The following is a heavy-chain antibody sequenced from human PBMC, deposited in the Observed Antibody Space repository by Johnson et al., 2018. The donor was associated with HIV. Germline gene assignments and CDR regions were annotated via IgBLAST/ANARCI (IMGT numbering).Heavy chain of an antibody. Sequence: VQLVESGGGLVQPGGSLRISCAGSGFTFSNVWMSWVRQVPGKGLEWVGHTKTKTDGGTTDYAAPVKGRFYISRDDSKNTLYLQMNSLKTEDTALYYCTTDVPGGPYYNAFDIWGQGTMVTVSS. J-gene: IGHJ3*02. CDR1: GFTFSNVW. V-gene: IGHV3-15*01. CDR2: TKTKTDGGTT. CDR3: TTDVPGGPYYNAFDI. D-gene: IGHD1-26*01.